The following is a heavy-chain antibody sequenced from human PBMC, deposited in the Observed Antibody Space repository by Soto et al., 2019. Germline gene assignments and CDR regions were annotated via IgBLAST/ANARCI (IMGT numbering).Heavy chain of an antibody. J-gene: IGHJ3*02. CDR3: ARRYGIAFDI. Sequence: SETLSLTCTVSGDSVSSGSYYWSWIRQPPGKGLEWIGYIYYSGSTNYNPSLKSRVTISVDTSKNQFSLKLSSVTAADTAVYYCARRYGIAFDIWGQGIMVT. CDR2: IYYSGST. CDR1: GDSVSSGSYY. D-gene: IGHD1-20*01. V-gene: IGHV4-61*01.